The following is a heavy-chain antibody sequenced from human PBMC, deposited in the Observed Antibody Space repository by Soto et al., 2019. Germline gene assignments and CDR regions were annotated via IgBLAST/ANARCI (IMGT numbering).Heavy chain of an antibody. CDR3: AKALRYSGYEYFDY. V-gene: IGHV3-30-3*01. D-gene: IGHD5-12*01. CDR1: GFTFSSYA. Sequence: GGSLRLSCAASGFTFSSYAMHWVRQAPGKGLEWVAVISYDGSNKYYADSVKGRFTISRDNSKNTLYLQMNSLRAEDTAVYYCAKALRYSGYEYFDYWGQGTLVTVSS. J-gene: IGHJ4*02. CDR2: ISYDGSNK.